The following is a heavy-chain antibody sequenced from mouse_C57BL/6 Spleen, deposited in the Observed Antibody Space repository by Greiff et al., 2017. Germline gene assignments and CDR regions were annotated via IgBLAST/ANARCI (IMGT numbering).Heavy chain of an antibody. V-gene: IGHV14-1*01. CDR3: TQDTGVGRGDGDD. CDR2: IDPEDGDT. CDR1: GYNIKDYY. J-gene: IGHJ2*01. Sequence: VHVKQSGAELVRPGASVKLSCTASGYNIKDYYMHWVKQRPEQGLEWIGRIDPEDGDTEYAPKFQGKATMTADKSSNTAYLQRSSLKSEDTAVYYCTQDTGVGRGDGDDWGQGTNLKVSS. D-gene: IGHD1-1*01.